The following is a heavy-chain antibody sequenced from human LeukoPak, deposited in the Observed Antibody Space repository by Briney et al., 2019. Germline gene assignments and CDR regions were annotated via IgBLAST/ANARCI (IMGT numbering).Heavy chain of an antibody. CDR2: IGSTGNYI. V-gene: IGHV3-21*01. CDR3: AKVTTEQYFALDFDY. Sequence: PGGSLRLSCAASGFTFNIYPMHWVRQAPGKGLEWVSSIGSTGNYIYYADSVKGRFTISRDNAKNSLYLQMNSLRAEDTAVYYCAKVTTEQYFALDFDYWGQGTLVTVSS. CDR1: GFTFNIYP. D-gene: IGHD3-9*01. J-gene: IGHJ4*02.